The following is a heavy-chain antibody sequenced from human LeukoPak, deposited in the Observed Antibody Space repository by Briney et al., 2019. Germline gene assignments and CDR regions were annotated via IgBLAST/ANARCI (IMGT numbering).Heavy chain of an antibody. V-gene: IGHV5-51*01. CDR2: IYPGDSDT. CDR1: GYSFTSYW. CDR3: ARELSGDQKDYYYYYGMDV. D-gene: IGHD4-17*01. Sequence: GESLKISCKGSGYSFTSYWIGWVRQMPGKGLEWMGIIYPGDSDTRYSPSFQGQVTISADKSISTAYLQWSSLRAEDTAVYYCARELSGDQKDYYYYYGMDVWGQGNTVTVSS. J-gene: IGHJ6*02.